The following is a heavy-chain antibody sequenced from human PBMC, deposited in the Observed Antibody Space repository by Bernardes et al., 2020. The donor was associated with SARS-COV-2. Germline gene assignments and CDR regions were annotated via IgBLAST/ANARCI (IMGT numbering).Heavy chain of an antibody. CDR3: ANLPELATFAGFDL. V-gene: IGHV3-9*01. CDR2: ISWNSDDI. J-gene: IGHJ3*01. D-gene: IGHD5-12*01. CDR1: GFNFDDYA. Sequence: GRSLRLSCIASGFNFDDYAMHWVRQVPGKCMEWVSAISWNSDDIGYADSVKGRFTISRDNAKKSLYLQMDSLRSDDTALYYCANLPELATFAGFDLWGQGTMVTVTS.